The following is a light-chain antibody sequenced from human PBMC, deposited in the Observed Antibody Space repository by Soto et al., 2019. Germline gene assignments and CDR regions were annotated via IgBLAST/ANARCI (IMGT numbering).Light chain of an antibody. CDR3: MQALQTPYT. J-gene: IGKJ2*01. CDR1: QSLLHSNGYNY. Sequence: DIVMTQSPLSLPVTPGEPASISCRSSQSLLHSNGYNYLDWYLQKPGQSPQLLISLGSNRAYEVPDRFSGSGSGTDFTLKISRVEAEDVGVYYCMQALQTPYTFGQGTKLEIK. V-gene: IGKV2-28*01. CDR2: LGS.